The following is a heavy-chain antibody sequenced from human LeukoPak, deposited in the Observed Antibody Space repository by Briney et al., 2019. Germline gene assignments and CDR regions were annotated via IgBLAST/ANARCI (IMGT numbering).Heavy chain of an antibody. CDR1: AFTFSDHY. J-gene: IGHJ4*02. V-gene: IGHV3-72*01. D-gene: IGHD1-1*01. Sequence: GGSLRLSCAASAFTFSDHYIDWVRQAPGKGLEWIGRTRNKAHSYSTEYAASVKGRITISRDDSKNSVYLQLNSLKTDDTAVYYCAKLSQQNCAWVGDWGQGTLVTVSS. CDR3: AKLSQQNCAWVGD. CDR2: TRNKAHSYST.